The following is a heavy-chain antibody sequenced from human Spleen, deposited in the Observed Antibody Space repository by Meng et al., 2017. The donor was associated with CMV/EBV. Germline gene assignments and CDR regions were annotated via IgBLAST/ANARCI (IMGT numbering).Heavy chain of an antibody. CDR2: ISYDGSNK. CDR3: ARDDEDHSFGSDP. Sequence: AASGFTFSSYAMHWVRQAPGKGLEWVAVISYDGSNKYYADSVKGRFTISRDNSKNTLYLQMNSLRAEDTAVYYCARDDEDHSFGSDPWGQGTLVTVSS. J-gene: IGHJ5*02. V-gene: IGHV3-30-3*01. D-gene: IGHD1-14*01. CDR1: GFTFSSYA.